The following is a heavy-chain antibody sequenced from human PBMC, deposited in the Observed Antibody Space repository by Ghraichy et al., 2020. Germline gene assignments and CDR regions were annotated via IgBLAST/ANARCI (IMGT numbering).Heavy chain of an antibody. CDR2: IKQGGSEK. J-gene: IGHJ4*02. CDR1: GFTFSSYC. D-gene: IGHD3-22*01. CDR3: ARGSQAYSFYVSSGYCFDY. V-gene: IGHV3-7*01. Sequence: GGSLRLSCAASGFTFSSYCMSWVGQAPGKGLEWVANIKQGGSEKYYVDSVKGRFTISRDNAKNPLYLQMNSLRAEEAAVYYCARGSQAYSFYVSSGYCFDYWVQGPLVTVTS.